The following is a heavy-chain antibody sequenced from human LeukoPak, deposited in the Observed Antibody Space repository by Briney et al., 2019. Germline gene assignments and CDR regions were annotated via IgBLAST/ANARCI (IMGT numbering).Heavy chain of an antibody. J-gene: IGHJ3*02. CDR3: TREYGFMTTVFHAFDI. V-gene: IGHV4-34*01. Sequence: PSETLSLTCAVKGGSFSGYYWGWIRQPPGKGLEWIGSVYYSGNTYYNSSLKSRVTISVDTSKNQFSLKLSSVTAADTAIYYCTREYGFMTTVFHAFDIWGQGTMVTVSS. D-gene: IGHD4-17*01. CDR1: GGSFSGYY. CDR2: VYYSGNT.